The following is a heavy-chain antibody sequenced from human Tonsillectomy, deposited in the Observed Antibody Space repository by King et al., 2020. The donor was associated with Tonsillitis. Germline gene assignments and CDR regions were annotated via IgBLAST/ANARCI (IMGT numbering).Heavy chain of an antibody. V-gene: IGHV3-21*01. CDR1: GFTFSSYS. CDR3: ARGTNSSGWYSAFDI. D-gene: IGHD6-19*01. Sequence: DVQLVESGGGLVKPGGSLRLSCAASGFTFSSYSMNWVRQAPGKGLEWVSSISSSSSYIYYADSVKGRFTISRNNAKTSLYLQMNSLRAEDTAVYYCARGTNSSGWYSAFDIWGQGTMVTVSS. J-gene: IGHJ3*02. CDR2: ISSSSSYI.